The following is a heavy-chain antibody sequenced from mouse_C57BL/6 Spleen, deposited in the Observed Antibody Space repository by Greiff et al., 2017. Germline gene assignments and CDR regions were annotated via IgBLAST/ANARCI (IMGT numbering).Heavy chain of an antibody. J-gene: IGHJ2*01. CDR1: GFTFSSYA. CDR2: ISDGGSYT. V-gene: IGHV5-4*01. Sequence: EVKLVESGGGLVKPGGSLKLSCAASGFTFSSYAMSWVRQTPEKRLEWVATISDGGSYTYYPENVKGRFTISRDNAKNNLYLQMSPLKSEDTAMYYCAREYYGSSYAYYFDYWGQGTTLTVSS. D-gene: IGHD1-1*01. CDR3: AREYYGSSYAYYFDY.